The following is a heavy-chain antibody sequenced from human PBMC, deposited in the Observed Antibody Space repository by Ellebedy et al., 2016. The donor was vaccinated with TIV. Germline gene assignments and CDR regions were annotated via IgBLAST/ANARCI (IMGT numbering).Heavy chain of an antibody. CDR2: IYHSGST. CDR1: GGSISNSNW. D-gene: IGHD6-19*01. CDR3: ARELAVAEIYFDY. Sequence: SETLSLXCAVSGGSISNSNWWSWVRQPPGKGLEWIGEIYHSGSTNYNPSLKSRVTISVDTSKNQFSLKLSSVTAADTAMYYCARELAVAEIYFDYWGQGTLVTVSS. J-gene: IGHJ4*02. V-gene: IGHV4-4*02.